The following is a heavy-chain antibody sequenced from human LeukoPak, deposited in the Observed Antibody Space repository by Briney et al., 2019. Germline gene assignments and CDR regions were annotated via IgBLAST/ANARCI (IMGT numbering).Heavy chain of an antibody. Sequence: GGSLRLSCASSGFSFSGYAMIWVRQAPGKGLELVSTISGSGASTFYADSVRGRFITSKDIPSNTVYLQMNSLRAEDTAVYYCAKGSRGYTNYYFDYWGQGTLVTVSS. D-gene: IGHD2-2*02. J-gene: IGHJ4*02. CDR1: GFSFSGYA. CDR3: AKGSRGYTNYYFDY. CDR2: ISGSGAST. V-gene: IGHV3-23*01.